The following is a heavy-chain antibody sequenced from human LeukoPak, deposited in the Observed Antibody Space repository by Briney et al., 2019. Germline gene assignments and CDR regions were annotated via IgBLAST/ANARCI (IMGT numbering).Heavy chain of an antibody. CDR1: GYTFTSYY. J-gene: IGHJ4*02. CDR2: INPSGGST. D-gene: IGHD3-3*01. Sequence: ASVKVSCKASGYTFTSYYMHWVRQAPGQGLEWMGIINPSGGSTSYAQKLQGRVTMTTDTSTSTAYMELRSLRSDDTAVYYCARGGLTYYDFWSGYGGYYFDYWGQGTLVTVSS. CDR3: ARGGLTYYDFWSGYGGYYFDY. V-gene: IGHV1-46*01.